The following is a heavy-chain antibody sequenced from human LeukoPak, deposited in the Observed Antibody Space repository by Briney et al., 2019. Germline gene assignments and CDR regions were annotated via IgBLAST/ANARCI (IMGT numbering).Heavy chain of an antibody. CDR1: GGSITSSNW. CDR3: ARTSRGRGSYTGY. Sequence: SGTLSLTCAVSGGSITSSNWWSWVRQPPGKGLEWIGEIYHSGSTNYNPSLKSRVTISVDKSKNQFSLNLYSATAADTALYYCARTSRGRGSYTGYWGQGILVTVSS. CDR2: IYHSGST. D-gene: IGHD3-16*01. J-gene: IGHJ4*02. V-gene: IGHV4-4*02.